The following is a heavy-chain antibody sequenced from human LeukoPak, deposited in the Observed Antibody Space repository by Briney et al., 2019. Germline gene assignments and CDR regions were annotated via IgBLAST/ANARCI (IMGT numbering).Heavy chain of an antibody. D-gene: IGHD4-17*01. CDR3: ARSAPRYTYGPYYLDD. CDR1: GFTFSDYY. V-gene: IGHV3-11*06. J-gene: IGHJ4*02. CDR2: ISSSSSYT. Sequence: PGGSLRLSCAASGFTFSDYYMSWIRQAPGKGLEWVSYISSSSSYTNYADSVKGRFTISRDNAKNSLHLQMNILRAEDTAVYYCARSAPRYTYGPYYLDDWGPGTLVTVSS.